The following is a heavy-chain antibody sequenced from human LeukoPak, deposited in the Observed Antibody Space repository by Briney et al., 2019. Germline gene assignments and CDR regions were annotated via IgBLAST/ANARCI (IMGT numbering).Heavy chain of an antibody. V-gene: IGHV4-4*08. CDR1: GASVSGDY. CDR3: AGRGQRYLQD. Sequence: PSETLSLTCTVSGASVSGDYCTWIRQTPGKGLEWLGYIYDSGRTDYNPSLRSRATISVDTAMNQFSVKLRSVTAADTAVYFCAGRGQRYLQDWGQGILVSVSS. CDR2: IYDSGRT. J-gene: IGHJ1*01.